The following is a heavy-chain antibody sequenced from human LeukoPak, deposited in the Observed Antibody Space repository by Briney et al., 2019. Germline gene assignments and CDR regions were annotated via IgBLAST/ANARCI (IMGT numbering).Heavy chain of an antibody. CDR3: ARDHDSSGWSYWYFDL. J-gene: IGHJ2*01. D-gene: IGHD3-22*01. Sequence: ASVKVSCKASGYTFTSYGISWVRQAPGQGLEWMGWISAYNGNTNYAQKLQGRVTMTTDTSTSTAYMELRSLRSDDTAVYYCARDHDSSGWSYWYFDLWGRGTLVTVSS. V-gene: IGHV1-18*01. CDR1: GYTFTSYG. CDR2: ISAYNGNT.